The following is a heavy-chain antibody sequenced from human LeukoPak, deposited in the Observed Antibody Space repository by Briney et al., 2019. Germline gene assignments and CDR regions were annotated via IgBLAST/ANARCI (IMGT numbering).Heavy chain of an antibody. Sequence: SETLSLTCTVSGGSISSSSYYWSWIRQPPGKGLEWLGCIYYSGSNYYNPSLKIRVTISVDTSQNPFSLKLDSVAAADPAVYYCARPLVATITIFDYWGQGTLVSVSS. J-gene: IGHJ4*02. CDR3: ARPLVATITIFDY. CDR1: GGSISSSSYY. CDR2: IYYSGSN. D-gene: IGHD5-12*01. V-gene: IGHV4-39*01.